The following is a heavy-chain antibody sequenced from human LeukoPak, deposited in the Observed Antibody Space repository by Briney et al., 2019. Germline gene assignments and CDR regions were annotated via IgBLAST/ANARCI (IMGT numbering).Heavy chain of an antibody. D-gene: IGHD6-6*01. V-gene: IGHV4-59*01. CDR2: IYYSGST. CDR3: ARGVEYSSSSGLGY. CDR1: SGSISSYY. J-gene: IGHJ4*02. Sequence: SETLSLTCTVSSGSISSYYWSWIRQPPGKGLEWIGYIYYSGSTNYNPSLKSRVTISVDTSKNQFSLKLSSVTAADTAVYYCARGVEYSSSSGLGYWGQGTLVTVSS.